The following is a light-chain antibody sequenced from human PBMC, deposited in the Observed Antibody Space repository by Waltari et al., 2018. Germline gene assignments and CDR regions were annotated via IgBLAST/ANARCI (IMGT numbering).Light chain of an antibody. Sequence: DIQLTQSPSSLSASVGDRVTITCRASQDISSYLAWYQQKPGKDPKLLIYKASSLQSGVPSRFSGSGSGTEFTLTISSLQPEDFAVYYCQQRITYPPTFGQGAKVEVK. CDR1: QDISSY. V-gene: IGKV1-9*01. CDR2: KAS. J-gene: IGKJ1*01. CDR3: QQRITYPPT.